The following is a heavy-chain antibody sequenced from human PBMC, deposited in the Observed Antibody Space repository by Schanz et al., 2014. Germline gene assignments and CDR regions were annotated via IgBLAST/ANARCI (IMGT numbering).Heavy chain of an antibody. CDR3: AKDLISGWSGFDY. CDR2: ISSTSRAT. V-gene: IGHV3-48*01. D-gene: IGHD6-19*01. Sequence: VQLLQSGGALVQPGGSLRLSCAASGFTFRSYSMNWVRQAPGKGLEWISYISSTSRATYYADSVKGRFTISRDNAKNSLFLQMNSLRAEDTAVYYCAKDLISGWSGFDYWGQGTLVTVSS. CDR1: GFTFRSYS. J-gene: IGHJ4*02.